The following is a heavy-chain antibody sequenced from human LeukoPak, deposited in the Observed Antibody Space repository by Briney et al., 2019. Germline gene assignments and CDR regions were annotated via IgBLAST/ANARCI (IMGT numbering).Heavy chain of an antibody. D-gene: IGHD6-19*01. CDR3: AGLIKSRGWFDDTVEI. V-gene: IGHV5-51*01. CDR1: GYSFTSYW. Sequence: GASLKISCKGSGYSFTSYWIGWVRQMPGKGLEWMGIIYPGDSDTRYSPSFQGQVTISADKSISTAYLQWSSLKASDTAIYSCAGLIKSRGWFDDTVEISGQGKMVTVSS. CDR2: IYPGDSDT. J-gene: IGHJ3*02.